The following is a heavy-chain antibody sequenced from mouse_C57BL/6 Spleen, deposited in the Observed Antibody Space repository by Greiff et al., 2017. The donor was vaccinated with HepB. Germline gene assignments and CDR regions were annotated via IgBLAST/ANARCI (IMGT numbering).Heavy chain of an antibody. CDR3: ARRGRLRQLYYFDY. CDR1: GYTFTSYW. D-gene: IGHD2-4*01. V-gene: IGHV1-69*01. CDR2: IDPSDSYT. J-gene: IGHJ2*01. Sequence: QVQLQQPGAELVMPGASVKLSCKASGYTFTSYWMHWVKQRPGQGLEWIGEIDPSDSYTNYNQKFKGKSTLTVDKSSSTAYMQLSSLTSEDSAVYYCARRGRLRQLYYFDYWGQGTTLTVSS.